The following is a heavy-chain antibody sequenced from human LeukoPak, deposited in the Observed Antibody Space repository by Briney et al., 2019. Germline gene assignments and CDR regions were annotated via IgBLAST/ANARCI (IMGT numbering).Heavy chain of an antibody. CDR2: MWYDGSNK. CDR3: AKDVAFDI. CDR1: GFTFSSYG. Sequence: GGSLRLSCAASGFTFSSYGMHWVRQAPGKGLEWVAVMWYDGSNKYYADSVKGRFTISRDNSKNTLYLQMNSLRAEDTAVYYCAKDVAFDIWGQGTMVTVSS. J-gene: IGHJ3*02. V-gene: IGHV3-33*06.